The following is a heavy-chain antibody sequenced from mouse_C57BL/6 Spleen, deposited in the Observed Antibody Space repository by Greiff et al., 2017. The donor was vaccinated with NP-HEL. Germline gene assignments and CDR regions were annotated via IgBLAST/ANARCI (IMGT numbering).Heavy chain of an antibody. CDR2: IYPGDGDT. J-gene: IGHJ3*01. CDR1: GYAFSSSW. CDR3: ARNSYSAWFAY. D-gene: IGHD1-1*01. V-gene: IGHV1-82*01. Sequence: VKLMESGPELVKPGASVKISCKASGYAFSSSWMNWVKQRPGKGLEWIGRIYPGDGDTNYNGKFKGKATLTADKSSSTAYMQLSSLTSEDSAVYFCARNSYSAWFAYWGQGTLVTVSA.